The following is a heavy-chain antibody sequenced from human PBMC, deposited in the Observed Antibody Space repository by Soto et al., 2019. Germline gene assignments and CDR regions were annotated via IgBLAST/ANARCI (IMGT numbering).Heavy chain of an antibody. V-gene: IGHV3-23*01. D-gene: IGHD2-21*01. J-gene: IGHJ2*01. Sequence: EVQLLESGGDLVQPGGSLRLSCEASAFAFSTYAMSWVRQAPGKGLEWVSSIGASGDSTYYADSVRGRFTVSRDNSRNTLYLQMNSLRAEDTAVYYCAKGAVVQYWFFDLWGRGTLVTVSS. CDR1: AFAFSTYA. CDR3: AKGAVVQYWFFDL. CDR2: IGASGDST.